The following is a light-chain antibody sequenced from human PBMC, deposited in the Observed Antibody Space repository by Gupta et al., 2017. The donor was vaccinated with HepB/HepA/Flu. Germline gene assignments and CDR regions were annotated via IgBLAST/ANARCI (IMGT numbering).Light chain of an antibody. CDR1: SSDVGGFGS. J-gene: IGLJ2*01. CDR2: DVA. Sequence: QSALTQPASVSGSPGQSITISCTGSSSDVGGFGSVSWYQQHPDRVPKLMVYDVANRPSGVSNRFSASKSGNTASLTXSXLQAEDXAYYYCASYTAINTLIFGGGTKLTVL. V-gene: IGLV2-14*03. CDR3: ASYTAINTLI.